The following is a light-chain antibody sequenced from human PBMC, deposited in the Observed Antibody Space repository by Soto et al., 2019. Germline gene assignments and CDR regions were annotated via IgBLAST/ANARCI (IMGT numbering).Light chain of an antibody. CDR2: EVS. J-gene: IGLJ7*01. CDR1: SSDVGGYNY. CDR3: SSYTSSNTLV. Sequence: QSALTQPASVSGSPGQSITISCTGTSSDVGGYNYVSWYQQHPGKAPKLMIYEVSNRPSGVSNRFSGSKSDNTASLTISGLQTEDEAEYYCSSYTSSNTLVFGGGTQLTVL. V-gene: IGLV2-14*01.